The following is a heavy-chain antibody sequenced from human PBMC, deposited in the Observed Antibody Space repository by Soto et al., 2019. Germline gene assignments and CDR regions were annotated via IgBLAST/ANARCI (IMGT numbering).Heavy chain of an antibody. CDR2: IYYSGST. CDR3: ARRAGNRRGYPIDS. CDR1: GGSIRSDGSY. Sequence: QVQLQESGPGLVKPSQTLSLTCAVSGGSIRSDGSYWTWIRQLPGGGLEWIGYIYYSGSTSYNPSLESRASISVVSSENQFSLRLTSVPAADTAVYYCARRAGNRRGYPIDSWGPGTLVTVSS. V-gene: IGHV4-31*11. D-gene: IGHD5-18*01. J-gene: IGHJ4*02.